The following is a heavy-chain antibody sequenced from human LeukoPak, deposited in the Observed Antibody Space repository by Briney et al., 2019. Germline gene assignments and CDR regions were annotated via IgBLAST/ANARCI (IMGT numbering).Heavy chain of an antibody. Sequence: ASVKVSCKASGYTFTGYYMHWVRQAPGQGLERMGWINPNSGGTNYAQKFQGWVTMTRDTSISTAYMELSRLRSDDTAVYYCARDRNTMVRGVSGGNPTVDYWGQGTLVTVSS. J-gene: IGHJ4*02. V-gene: IGHV1-2*04. CDR3: ARDRNTMVRGVSGGNPTVDY. CDR2: INPNSGGT. D-gene: IGHD3-10*01. CDR1: GYTFTGYY.